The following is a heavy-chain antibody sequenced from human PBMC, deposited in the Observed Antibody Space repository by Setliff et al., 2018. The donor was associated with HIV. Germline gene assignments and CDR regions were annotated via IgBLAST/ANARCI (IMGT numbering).Heavy chain of an antibody. CDR1: GGSISSGRYY. V-gene: IGHV4-39*02. D-gene: IGHD2-21*01. Sequence: SETLSLTCTVSGGSISSGRYYWGWIRQPPGKGLEWIGSIYYSGSTYYNPSLKSRVTISVDTSKNHFSLKLISVTAADQGVYYCARVPVAGANWFDPWGLGTPVTVSS. CDR3: ARVPVAGANWFDP. CDR2: IYYSGST. J-gene: IGHJ5*02.